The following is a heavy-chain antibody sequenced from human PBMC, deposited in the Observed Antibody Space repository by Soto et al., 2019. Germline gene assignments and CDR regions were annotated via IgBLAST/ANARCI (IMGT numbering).Heavy chain of an antibody. CDR3: ARVSSIAARRSFDS. CDR2: LNPSNGKT. Sequence: QVQLVQSGTEVKTPGASVKVSCKASGYTFTSHDINWVRQATGQGHEWMGWLNPSNGKTAYAQTFQGRVTITWNATTGTVYLELSSLGFEDTAMYYCARVSSIAARRSFDSWGQGTLVTVSS. CDR1: GYTFTSHD. V-gene: IGHV1-8*01. D-gene: IGHD6-6*01. J-gene: IGHJ4*02.